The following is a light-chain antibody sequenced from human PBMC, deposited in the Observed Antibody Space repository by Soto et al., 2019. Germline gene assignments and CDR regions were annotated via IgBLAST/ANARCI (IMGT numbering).Light chain of an antibody. Sequence: QSALTQPASGSGSPGQSITISCTGTSRDVGTYNHVSWYQQHPGKAPQLIIYEVSNRPSGLSNRFSASKSGNTASLTISGLQAEDEADYYCCSYTTSSTLVFGNGTKVTVL. CDR1: SRDVGTYNH. V-gene: IGLV2-14*01. CDR2: EVS. CDR3: CSYTTSSTLV. J-gene: IGLJ1*01.